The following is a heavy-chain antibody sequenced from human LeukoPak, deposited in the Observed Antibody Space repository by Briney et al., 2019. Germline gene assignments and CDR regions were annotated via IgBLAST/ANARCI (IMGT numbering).Heavy chain of an antibody. Sequence: ASVKVSCKASGYTFTGYYMHWVRQAPGQGLEWMGWVNPNSGGTNYAQKFQGRVTMTWDTSISTAYMELSRLRSDDTAVYYCAILNPSIDYWGQGTLVTVSS. CDR2: VNPNSGGT. V-gene: IGHV1-2*02. CDR1: GYTFTGYY. J-gene: IGHJ4*02. D-gene: IGHD6-6*01. CDR3: AILNPSIDY.